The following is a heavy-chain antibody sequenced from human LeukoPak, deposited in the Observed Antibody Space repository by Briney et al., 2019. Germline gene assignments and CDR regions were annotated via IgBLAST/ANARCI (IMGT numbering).Heavy chain of an antibody. V-gene: IGHV5-51*01. D-gene: IGHD2-15*01. Sequence: GESLKISCKGSGYSFTSYWIGWVRQMPGKGLEWMGIIYPGDSDTRYSPFFQGQVTISVDKSINTAYLQWSSLKASDTAMYYCARTLLVSGSREADYWGQGTLVTVSS. J-gene: IGHJ4*02. CDR1: GYSFTSYW. CDR2: IYPGDSDT. CDR3: ARTLLVSGSREADY.